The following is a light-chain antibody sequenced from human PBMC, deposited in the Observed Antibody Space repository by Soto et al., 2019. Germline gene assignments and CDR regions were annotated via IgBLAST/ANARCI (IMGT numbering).Light chain of an antibody. CDR1: SSNVGSYKL. J-gene: IGLJ1*01. V-gene: IGLV2-23*02. CDR2: EVN. Sequence: QSALTQPASVSGSPGQSITISCTGTSSNVGSYKLVSWYQQHPGKAPKLMIFEVNKPPSGVSNRFSGSKSGNTASLTISGLKVDDEADYYCCSSGGSPTYVFGTGTQLTVL. CDR3: CSSGGSPTYV.